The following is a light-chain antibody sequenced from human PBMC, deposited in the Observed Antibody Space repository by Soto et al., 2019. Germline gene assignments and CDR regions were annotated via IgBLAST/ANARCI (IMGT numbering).Light chain of an antibody. CDR3: QQSYITSRT. J-gene: IGKJ1*01. CDR2: KAS. CDR1: QSVSSW. Sequence: VGVSLNITCRASQSVSSWLAWYQQKPGKAPNLLIYKASTLESGVPSRFSGSGSGTDFTLTISSLQPELFATYDCQQSYITSRTSGQGTKVDIK. V-gene: IGKV1-5*03.